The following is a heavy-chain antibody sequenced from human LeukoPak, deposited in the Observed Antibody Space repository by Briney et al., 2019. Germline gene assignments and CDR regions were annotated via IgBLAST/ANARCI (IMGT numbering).Heavy chain of an antibody. CDR1: GGSLSSGDYY. Sequence: SETLSLTCTVSGGSLSSGDYYWTWIRQPPGKGLEWIGYIYYNGNTYYNPSLKSRVTISVDTSKNQFSLKLSSVTAADTAVYYCARDRYGYPMDYWGQGTLVTVSS. V-gene: IGHV4-30-4*01. CDR2: IYYNGNT. D-gene: IGHD5-18*01. CDR3: ARDRYGYPMDY. J-gene: IGHJ4*02.